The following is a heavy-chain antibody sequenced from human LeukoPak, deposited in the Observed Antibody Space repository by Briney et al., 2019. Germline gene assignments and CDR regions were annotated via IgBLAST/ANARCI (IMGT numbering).Heavy chain of an antibody. J-gene: IGHJ4*02. D-gene: IGHD3-10*01. V-gene: IGHV3-49*04. CDR2: IRSKAYGGTT. CDR3: TGSFGELSFFAH. CDR1: GFTFGDYA. Sequence: PGRSLRLSCTASGFTFGDYAMSWVRQAPGKGLEWVGFIRSKAYGGTTEDAASVKGRFTISRDDSKSIAYLQVNSLKTEDTAVYYCTGSFGELSFFAHWGQGTLVTVSS.